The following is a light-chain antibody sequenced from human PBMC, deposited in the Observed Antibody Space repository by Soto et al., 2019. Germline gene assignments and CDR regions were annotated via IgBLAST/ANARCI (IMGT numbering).Light chain of an antibody. V-gene: IGKV1-9*01. CDR1: QGISSS. J-gene: IGKJ4*01. CDR3: QQLKSFPLS. Sequence: IQLTQSPSSLSASVRDRVTITCRASQGISSSLAWYQQQPGKAPKLLIYAASTLQSGVPSRFSGNGSGTDFTLTISSLQPEDFATYYCQQLKSFPLSFGGGTKVDIK. CDR2: AAS.